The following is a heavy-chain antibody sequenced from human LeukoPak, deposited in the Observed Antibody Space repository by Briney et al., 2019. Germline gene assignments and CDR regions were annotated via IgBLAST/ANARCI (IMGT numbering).Heavy chain of an antibody. D-gene: IGHD1-1*01. Sequence: GGSLRLSCAASGFNYGNYWLTWVRRAPGKGLEWVAFIQFDGSDIFYADSVKGRFTVSRDNSKNTLYLQMNSLRAEDTAVYYWAKEIQLEPFDCWGQGTLVTVSS. V-gene: IGHV3-30*02. CDR2: IQFDGSDI. J-gene: IGHJ4*02. CDR3: AKEIQLEPFDC. CDR1: GFNYGNYW.